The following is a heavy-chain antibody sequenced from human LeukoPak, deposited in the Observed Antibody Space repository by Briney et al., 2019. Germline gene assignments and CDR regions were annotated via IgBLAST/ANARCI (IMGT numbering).Heavy chain of an antibody. D-gene: IGHD4-23*01. J-gene: IGHJ3*02. Sequence: PSETLSLTCTVSGGSISSYYWSWIRQPPGKGLEWIGYIYYSGSTNYNPSLKSRITISVDTSKNQFSLKLSSVTAADTAVYYCARDAYGGNSGAFDIWGQGTMVTVSS. V-gene: IGHV4-59*01. CDR1: GGSISSYY. CDR2: IYYSGST. CDR3: ARDAYGGNSGAFDI.